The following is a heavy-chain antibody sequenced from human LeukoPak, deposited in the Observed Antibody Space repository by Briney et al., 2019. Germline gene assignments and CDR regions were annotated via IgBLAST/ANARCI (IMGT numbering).Heavy chain of an antibody. Sequence: GGSLRLSCAASGFTFSSYALNWVRQAPGKGLEWVSAISGSGDRAYYADSVKGRFTISRDNSKRIVSLQMNSLRAEDTAVYYCAKDYIPGLPVAGTAHSWDQGALVTVSS. CDR2: ISGSGDRA. V-gene: IGHV3-23*01. CDR3: AKDYIPGLPVAGTAHS. CDR1: GFTFSSYA. J-gene: IGHJ4*02. D-gene: IGHD6-19*01.